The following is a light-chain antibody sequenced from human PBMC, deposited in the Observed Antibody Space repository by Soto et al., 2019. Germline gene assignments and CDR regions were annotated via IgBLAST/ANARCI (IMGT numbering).Light chain of an antibody. CDR1: QSVSSN. CDR3: QQYNDWPLT. V-gene: IGKV3-15*01. J-gene: IGKJ1*01. CDR2: GAF. Sequence: EIVMTQSPVTLSVSPGERVTVSCRASQSVSSNLAWYQQKPGQAPSLLIYGAFTRATGIPARFSGTGSGTEFTLTISSLQSEDFALYYCQQYNDWPLTFRQGTKVDIK.